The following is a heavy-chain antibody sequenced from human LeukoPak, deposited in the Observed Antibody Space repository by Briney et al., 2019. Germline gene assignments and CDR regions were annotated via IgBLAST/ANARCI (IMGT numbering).Heavy chain of an antibody. J-gene: IGHJ5*02. D-gene: IGHD6-19*01. CDR1: GFTFDDYG. CDR3: AKEKLEAGDP. Sequence: GGSLRLSCAASGFTFDDYGMSWVRQAPGKGLEWVSAISGSGGSTYYADSVKGRFTISRDNSKNTLYLQMNSLRAEDTAVYYCAKEKLEAGDPWGQGTLVTVSS. CDR2: ISGSGGST. V-gene: IGHV3-23*01.